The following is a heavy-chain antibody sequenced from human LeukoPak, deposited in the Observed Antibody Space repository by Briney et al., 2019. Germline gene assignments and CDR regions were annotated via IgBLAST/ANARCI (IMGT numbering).Heavy chain of an antibody. CDR1: EFTFSNYW. J-gene: IGHJ4*02. D-gene: IGHD1-26*01. Sequence: GGSLRLSCAASEFTFSNYWMNWVRQAPGKGLVWVSLINGDGNYTNYADSAKGRFTISRDDAKNTLHLQMNSLRAEDTAVYYCVRRVNSGTYYYFDYWGQGTLVTVSS. CDR3: VRRVNSGTYYYFDY. CDR2: INGDGNYT. V-gene: IGHV3-74*01.